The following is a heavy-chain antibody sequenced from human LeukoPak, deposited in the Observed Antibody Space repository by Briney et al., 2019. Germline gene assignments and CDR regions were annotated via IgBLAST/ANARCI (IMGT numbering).Heavy chain of an antibody. D-gene: IGHD1-26*01. CDR2: INTDGGTT. CDR3: ARGRGGSYHY. V-gene: IGHV3-74*01. CDR1: GFTFSNDW. J-gene: IGHJ4*02. Sequence: GGSLRLSCAASGFTFSNDWMHWVRQAPGKGLVWVSRINTDGGTTTYADSVKGRFTISRDNAKNTLYLQMNSLRVEDTAVYYCARGRGGSYHYWGQGTLVTVSS.